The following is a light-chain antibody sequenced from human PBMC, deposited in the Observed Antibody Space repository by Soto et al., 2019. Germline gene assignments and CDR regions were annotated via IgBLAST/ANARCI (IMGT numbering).Light chain of an antibody. CDR2: STS. V-gene: IGKV1-27*01. Sequence: IQLTQSPSSLSASVGDRVTITCRASQGIGSSLAWYQQKPGKPPRVLIYSTSTLSNGVPSRFSGSGSGTDFSLTISSLQPKDVATYYCQKYNSAPWTFGQGTKVDIK. J-gene: IGKJ1*01. CDR1: QGIGSS. CDR3: QKYNSAPWT.